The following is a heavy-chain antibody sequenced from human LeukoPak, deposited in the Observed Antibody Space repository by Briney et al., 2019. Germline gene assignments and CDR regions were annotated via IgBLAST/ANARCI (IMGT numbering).Heavy chain of an antibody. Sequence: SETLSLTCTVSGGSISSYYWSWIRQPAGKGLECIGRIYTSGTTNNNPSLKSRVTMSVDTSKNQFSLKLSSVTAADTAVYYCARSMWSHDAFDIWGQGTMVTVSS. V-gene: IGHV4-4*07. D-gene: IGHD3-3*01. J-gene: IGHJ3*02. CDR2: IYTSGTT. CDR1: GGSISSYY. CDR3: ARSMWSHDAFDI.